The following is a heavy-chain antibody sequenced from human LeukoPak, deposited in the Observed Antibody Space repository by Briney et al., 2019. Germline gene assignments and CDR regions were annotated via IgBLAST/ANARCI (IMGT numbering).Heavy chain of an antibody. CDR2: IYCSGST. V-gene: IGHV4-59*08. CDR1: GGSISSSY. CDR3: AKGHLCSYAYPWCDP. J-gene: IGHJ5*02. D-gene: IGHD5-18*01. Sequence: SETLSLTCTVPGGSISSSYWNWIRQPPGKGLEWIGYIYCSGSTNYNPSLKSRVTISVDTSKNQFSLKMSSVTAADTAVYYCAKGHLCSYAYPWCDPWGQGTLVTVSS.